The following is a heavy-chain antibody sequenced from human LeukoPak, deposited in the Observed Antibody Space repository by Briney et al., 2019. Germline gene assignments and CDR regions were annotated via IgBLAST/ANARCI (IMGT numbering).Heavy chain of an antibody. Sequence: SGWSLRLSCAASGFTLSDYWMNWVRQVPGKGPVWVSHISPDGRNIAYADSVKGRFTISRDSAKNTLYLQMNSLRVGDTAVYYCVRDGGGTTPYDCWGQGTLVTVSS. CDR2: ISPDGRNI. V-gene: IGHV3-74*01. J-gene: IGHJ4*02. CDR1: GFTLSDYW. CDR3: VRDGGGTTPYDC. D-gene: IGHD1-7*01.